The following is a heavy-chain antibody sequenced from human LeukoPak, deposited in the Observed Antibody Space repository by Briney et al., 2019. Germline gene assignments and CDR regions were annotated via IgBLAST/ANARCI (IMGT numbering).Heavy chain of an antibody. J-gene: IGHJ5*02. CDR3: AVPDSSGENWFDP. CDR2: IIPILGIA. V-gene: IGHV1-69*04. CDR1: EGTFSSYA. D-gene: IGHD6-19*01. Sequence: EASVKVSCKASEGTFSSYAISWVRQAPGQGLEWKGRIIPILGIANYAQKFQGRVTITTDESTSTAYMELSSLRSEDTAVYYCAVPDSSGENWFDPWGQGTLVTVSS.